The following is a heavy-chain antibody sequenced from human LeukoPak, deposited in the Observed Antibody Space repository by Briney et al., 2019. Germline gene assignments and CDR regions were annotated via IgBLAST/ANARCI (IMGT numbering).Heavy chain of an antibody. Sequence: GGSLRLSCAASGFTFSSYAMHWVRQAPGKGLEWMGGFDPEDGETIYAQKFQGRVTMTEDTSTDTAYMELSSLRSEDTAVYYCATHPVDTAMVVFDYWGQGTLVTVSS. CDR1: GFTFSSYA. CDR2: FDPEDGET. CDR3: ATHPVDTAMVVFDY. J-gene: IGHJ4*02. D-gene: IGHD5-18*01. V-gene: IGHV1-24*01.